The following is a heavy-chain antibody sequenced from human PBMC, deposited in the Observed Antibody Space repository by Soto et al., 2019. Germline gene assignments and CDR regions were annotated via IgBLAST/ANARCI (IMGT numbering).Heavy chain of an antibody. J-gene: IGHJ6*02. D-gene: IGHD3-22*01. CDR1: GFTFSSYG. Sequence: QVQLVESGGGVVQPGRSLRLSCAASGFTFSSYGMHWVRQAPGKGLEWVAVIWYDGSNKYYADSVKGRFTISRDNSKNTLYLQMISLKAEDTAVYYCARDPSPYDSSGYFCYYYGMDVWGQGTTVTVSS. V-gene: IGHV3-33*01. CDR2: IWYDGSNK. CDR3: ARDPSPYDSSGYFCYYYGMDV.